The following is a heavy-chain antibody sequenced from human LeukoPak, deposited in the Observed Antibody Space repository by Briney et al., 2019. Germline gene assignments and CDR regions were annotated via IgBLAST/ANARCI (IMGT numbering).Heavy chain of an antibody. V-gene: IGHV4-59*01. CDR1: GGSISSYY. CDR3: ARESHYYDSSALADAFDI. D-gene: IGHD3-22*01. CDR2: IYYSGST. Sequence: SETLSLTCTVSGGSISSYYWSWIRQPPGKGLEWIGYIYYSGSTNYNPSLKSRVTISVDTSKNQFSLKLSSVTAADTAVYYCARESHYYDSSALADAFDIWGQGTMVTVSS. J-gene: IGHJ3*02.